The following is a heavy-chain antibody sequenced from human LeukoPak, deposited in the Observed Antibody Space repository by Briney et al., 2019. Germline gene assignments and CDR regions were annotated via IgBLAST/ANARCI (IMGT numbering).Heavy chain of an antibody. Sequence: GGSLRLSCAASGFTFSYYGMHWVRQAPGKGLEWVAFVRYDGSNKYYPDSVKGRFTISSDNSKNTLYLQMNSLRAEDTAVYYCAKGTTGTTGSLFDYWGQETLVTVSS. V-gene: IGHV3-30*02. CDR2: VRYDGSNK. CDR3: AKGTTGTTGSLFDY. CDR1: GFTFSYYG. J-gene: IGHJ4*02. D-gene: IGHD1-1*01.